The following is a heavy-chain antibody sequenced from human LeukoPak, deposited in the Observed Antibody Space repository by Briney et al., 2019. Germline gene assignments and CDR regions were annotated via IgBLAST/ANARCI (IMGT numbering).Heavy chain of an antibody. J-gene: IGHJ3*02. CDR1: GFTFSSYS. CDR2: ISSSSSTI. CDR3: AKDLDAFDI. V-gene: IGHV3-48*01. Sequence: GGSLRLSCAASGFTFSSYSMNWVRQAPGKGLEWVSYISSSSSTIYYADSVKGRFTISRDNSRNTLYLQMNSLRAEDTAVYYCAKDLDAFDIWGQGTMVTVSS. D-gene: IGHD2-15*01.